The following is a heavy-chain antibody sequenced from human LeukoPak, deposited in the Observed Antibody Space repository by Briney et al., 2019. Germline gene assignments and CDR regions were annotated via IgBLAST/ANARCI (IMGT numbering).Heavy chain of an antibody. CDR3: ARGGSIEVRGVPESYFDY. V-gene: IGHV4-34*01. Sequence: SETLSLTCAVYGGSFSGYYWSWIRQPPGKGLEWIGEINHSGSTNYNPSLKSRVTISVDTSKNQFSLKLSSVTAADTAVYYCARGGSIEVRGVPESYFDYWGQGALVTVSS. CDR2: INHSGST. D-gene: IGHD3-10*01. J-gene: IGHJ4*02. CDR1: GGSFSGYY.